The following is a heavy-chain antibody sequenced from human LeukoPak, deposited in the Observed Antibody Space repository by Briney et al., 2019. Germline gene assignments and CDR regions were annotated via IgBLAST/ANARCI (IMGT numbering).Heavy chain of an antibody. J-gene: IGHJ5*02. CDR3: ARDAIAAVGTKRNWFDP. V-gene: IGHV3-48*04. CDR2: ISDTGHTI. CDR1: GFIFTTSG. D-gene: IGHD6-13*01. Sequence: PGGSLRLSCAASGFIFTTSGMNWVRQAPGKGLEWLAYISDTGHTIYYADSVKGRFTISRDNAKNSLYLQMNSLRAEDTAVYYCARDAIAAVGTKRNWFDPWGQGTLVTVSS.